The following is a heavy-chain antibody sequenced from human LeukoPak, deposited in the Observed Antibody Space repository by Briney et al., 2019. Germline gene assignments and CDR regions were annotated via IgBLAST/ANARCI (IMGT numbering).Heavy chain of an antibody. CDR2: ISGSGGST. Sequence: QPGGSLRLSCAASGFTFSSYAMSWVRQAPGKGLEWVSAISGSGGSTYYADSVKGRFTISRDNSKNTLYLQMNSLRAEDTAVYYCAKDSFRVGATRGGRRTKYFQHWGQGTLVTVSS. J-gene: IGHJ1*01. V-gene: IGHV3-23*01. CDR3: AKDSFRVGATRGGRRTKYFQH. CDR1: GFTFSSYA. D-gene: IGHD1-26*01.